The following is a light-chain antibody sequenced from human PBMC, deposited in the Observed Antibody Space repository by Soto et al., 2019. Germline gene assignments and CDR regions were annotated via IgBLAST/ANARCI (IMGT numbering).Light chain of an antibody. CDR1: SGHSNYA. Sequence: QPVLTQSPSASASLGASVKLTCTLSSGHSNYAIAWHQQQPEKGPRYLMKLNSDGSHRKGDGIPDRFAGSSSGAERYLTISGLQSEDEADYYCQTWGTGIHVVFGGGTKVTVL. J-gene: IGLJ2*01. CDR3: QTWGTGIHVV. V-gene: IGLV4-69*01. CDR2: LNSDGSH.